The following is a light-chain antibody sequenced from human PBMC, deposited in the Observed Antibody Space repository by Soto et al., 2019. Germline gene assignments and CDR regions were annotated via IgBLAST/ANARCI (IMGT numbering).Light chain of an antibody. V-gene: IGLV2-14*01. J-gene: IGLJ1*01. Sequence: QSVLTQPASVSGSPGQSITISCTGTSSDVGGYNYVSWYQQHPGKAPKLMIYEVSNRPSGVSNRFYGSKSGNTASLTISGXXXXXXXDYYCSSYTRSSTLVFGTGTKL. CDR2: EVS. CDR1: SSDVGGYNY. CDR3: SSYTRSSTLV.